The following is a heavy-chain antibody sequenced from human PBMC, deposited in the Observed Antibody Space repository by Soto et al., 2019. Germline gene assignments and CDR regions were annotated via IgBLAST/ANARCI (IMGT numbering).Heavy chain of an antibody. CDR1: GGTFSSYA. CDR3: ARVGYYYDSSGYYYGHNWFDP. Sequence: GASVKVSCKASGGTFSSYAISWVRQAPGQGLEWMGGIIPIFGTANYAQKFQGRVTITADESTSTAYMELSSLRSEDTAVYYCARVGYYYDSSGYYYGHNWFDPWGQGTLVTVSS. CDR2: IIPIFGTA. D-gene: IGHD3-22*01. V-gene: IGHV1-69*13. J-gene: IGHJ5*02.